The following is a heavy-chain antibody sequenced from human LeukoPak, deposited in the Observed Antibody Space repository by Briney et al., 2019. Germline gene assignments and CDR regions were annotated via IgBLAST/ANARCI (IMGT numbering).Heavy chain of an antibody. CDR1: GFTFSSYG. Sequence: GGSLRLSCAASGFTFSSYGMHWVRQAPGKGLEWVAFIRYDGSNKYYADSVKGRFTISRDNSKNTPYLQMNSLRAEDTAVYYCAKDCSSTSCFWGYWGQGTLSPSPQ. CDR3: AKDCSSTSCFWGY. CDR2: IRYDGSNK. D-gene: IGHD2-2*01. V-gene: IGHV3-30*02. J-gene: IGHJ4*02.